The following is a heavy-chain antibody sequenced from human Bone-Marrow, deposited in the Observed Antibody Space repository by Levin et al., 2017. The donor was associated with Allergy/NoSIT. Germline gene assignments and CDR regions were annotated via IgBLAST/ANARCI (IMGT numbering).Heavy chain of an antibody. CDR3: ARHVPHAGHDILTDNLFGYFDY. CDR1: GYDFASYW. D-gene: IGHD3-9*01. Sequence: GESLKISCKGSGYDFASYWIGWVRQMPGKGLEWMGIIFPGDSDRRYSPSFQGQVTISVDKSISTAYLLWSSLEASDTAMYYCARHVPHAGHDILTDNLFGYFDYWGQGTVVTISS. CDR2: IFPGDSDR. V-gene: IGHV5-51*01. J-gene: IGHJ4*02.